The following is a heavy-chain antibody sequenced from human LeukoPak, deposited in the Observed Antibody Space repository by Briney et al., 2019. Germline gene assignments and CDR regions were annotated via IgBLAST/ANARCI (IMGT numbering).Heavy chain of an antibody. J-gene: IGHJ4*02. CDR3: ASGDYNWNEFDY. V-gene: IGHV1-69*13. CDR1: GGTFSSYA. Sequence: SVKVSCKASGGTFSSYAISWVRQAPGQGLEWMGGIIPIFGTANYAQKFQGRVTITADESTSTAYMELSSLRSEDTAMYYCASGDYNWNEFDYWGQGTLVTVSS. D-gene: IGHD1-20*01. CDR2: IIPIFGTA.